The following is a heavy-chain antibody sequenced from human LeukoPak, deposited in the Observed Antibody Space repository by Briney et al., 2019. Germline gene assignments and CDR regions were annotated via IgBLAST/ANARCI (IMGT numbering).Heavy chain of an antibody. CDR1: GGSISRFY. Sequence: SETLSLTCTVSGGSISRFYWSWIRQPPGKGLEWIGYIYFSGSTDYNPSLKSRVTISVDTSKNQFSLKLSSVTAADTAVYYCARIRHYYDSSGYSYYFDYWGQGTLVTVSS. V-gene: IGHV4-59*08. J-gene: IGHJ4*02. CDR2: IYFSGST. CDR3: ARIRHYYDSSGYSYYFDY. D-gene: IGHD3-22*01.